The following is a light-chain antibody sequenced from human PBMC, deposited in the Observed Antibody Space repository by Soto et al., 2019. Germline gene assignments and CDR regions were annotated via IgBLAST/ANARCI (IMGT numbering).Light chain of an antibody. CDR3: QQSSTIPRT. J-gene: IGKJ1*01. CDR2: AAS. CDR1: QHIATY. V-gene: IGKV1-39*01. Sequence: DIQMTQSPSALSASVGDRVTISCRSSQHIATYLNWYQHKPGKAPKLLVYAASNLQGGIPSRFSGRGSGTEFRINISSRQPDDFATYYSQQSSTIPRTFGKGTKEDLK.